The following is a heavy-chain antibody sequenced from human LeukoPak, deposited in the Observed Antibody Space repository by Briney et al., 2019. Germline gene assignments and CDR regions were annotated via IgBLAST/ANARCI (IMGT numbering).Heavy chain of an antibody. Sequence: GASVKVSCKAPGYTFTNYGISWVRQAPGQGLEWTGWIIAYNGNTNYAQRLQDRVTMTTDTSTSTAYTELRSLRSDDTAVYYCARLLSDGYSPFDSWGQGTLVTVSS. J-gene: IGHJ4*02. D-gene: IGHD5-24*01. CDR3: ARLLSDGYSPFDS. CDR2: IIAYNGNT. CDR1: GYTFTNYG. V-gene: IGHV1-18*01.